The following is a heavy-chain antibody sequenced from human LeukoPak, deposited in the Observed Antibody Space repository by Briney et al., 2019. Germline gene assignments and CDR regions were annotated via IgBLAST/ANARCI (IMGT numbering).Heavy chain of an antibody. CDR3: GRPGSGSPSWFDP. CDR2: IYYSGST. J-gene: IGHJ5*02. V-gene: IGHV4-39*01. CDR1: GGSISSSSYY. D-gene: IGHD1-26*01. Sequence: PSETLSLTCTVSGGSISSSSYYWGWIRQPPGKGLEWIGTIYYSGSTYYNPSLKSRVTISVATSKNQFSLKLSSVTAADTAVYDCGRPGSGSPSWFDPWGQGTLVTVSS.